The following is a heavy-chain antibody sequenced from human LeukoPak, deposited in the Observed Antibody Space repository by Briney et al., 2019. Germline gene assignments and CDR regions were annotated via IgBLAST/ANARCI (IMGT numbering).Heavy chain of an antibody. CDR3: AKVYSYGPKDDF. V-gene: IGHV4-34*01. Sequence: PSETLSLTCAVYGGSLSNYYWSWIRQPPGKGLEWIGEINHSGSINHNPSLKSRVTISIDTSKNQFSLELTSVTAADTAVYYCAKVYSYGPKDDFWGQGTLVTVSS. CDR2: INHSGSI. D-gene: IGHD5-18*01. CDR1: GGSLSNYY. J-gene: IGHJ4*02.